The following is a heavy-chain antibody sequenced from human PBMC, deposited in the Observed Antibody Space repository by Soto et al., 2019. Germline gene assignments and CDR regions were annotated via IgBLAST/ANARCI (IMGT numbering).Heavy chain of an antibody. CDR3: ARYCSGGSCYSAGYYYGMDV. CDR2: IIPIFGTA. J-gene: IGHJ6*02. D-gene: IGHD2-15*01. CDR1: VGTFSSYA. V-gene: IGHV1-69*13. Sequence: SVKVSCKASVGTFSSYAISCVRQAPGQGLEWMGGIIPIFGTANYAQKFQGRVTITADESTSTAYMELSSLRSEDTAVYYCARYCSGGSCYSAGYYYGMDVWGQGTTVTVSS.